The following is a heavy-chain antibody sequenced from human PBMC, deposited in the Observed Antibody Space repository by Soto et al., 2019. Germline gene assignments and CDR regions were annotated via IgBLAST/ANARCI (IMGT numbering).Heavy chain of an antibody. CDR3: ARDHFSGWYGYFDY. J-gene: IGHJ4*02. V-gene: IGHV1-2*04. Sequence: VSCKASGYTFTGYYMHWVRQAPGQGLEWMGWINPNSGGTNYAQKFQGWVTMTRDTSISTAYMELSRLRSDDTAVYYCARDHFSGWYGYFDYWGQGTLVTVSS. CDR1: GYTFTGYY. CDR2: INPNSGGT. D-gene: IGHD6-19*01.